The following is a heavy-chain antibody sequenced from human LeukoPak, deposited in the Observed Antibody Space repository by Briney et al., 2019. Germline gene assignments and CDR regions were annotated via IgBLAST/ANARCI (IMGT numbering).Heavy chain of an antibody. V-gene: IGHV1-69*13. Sequence: ASVKVSCKASGGTFSSYAVSWVRQAPGQGLEWMGGIIPIFGTANYAQKFQGRVTITADESTSTAYMELSSLRSEDTAVYYCVRGLYSSSSVDYWGQGSLVTVSS. D-gene: IGHD6-6*01. CDR1: GGTFSSYA. J-gene: IGHJ4*02. CDR2: IIPIFGTA. CDR3: VRGLYSSSSVDY.